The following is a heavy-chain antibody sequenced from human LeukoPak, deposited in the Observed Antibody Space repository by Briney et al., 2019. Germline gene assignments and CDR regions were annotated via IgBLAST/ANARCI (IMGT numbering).Heavy chain of an antibody. V-gene: IGHV3-66*03. CDR3: ARESPTAVCCRREACGMDV. Sequence: GGSLRLSCAASGFTVSSNYMSWVRQAPGKGLEWVSLIYASGNTYYADSVKGRFTISRDNARNTLYLQMNSLRAEDTAVYYCARESPTAVCCRREACGMDVWGQGTTVTVSS. CDR2: IYASGNT. D-gene: IGHD2-8*01. J-gene: IGHJ6*02. CDR1: GFTVSSNY.